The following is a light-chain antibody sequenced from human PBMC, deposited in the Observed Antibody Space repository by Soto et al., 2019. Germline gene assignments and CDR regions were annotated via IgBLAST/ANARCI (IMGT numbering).Light chain of an antibody. V-gene: IGKV1-5*03. J-gene: IGKJ5*01. Sequence: DIQMTQSPSTLSASVGDRVTITCRASQSISTWLAWYQQEPGKAPKLLIHKASSLQSGVPSRFSGSGSGTDFTLTINSLQPEDFATYYCQQAYSFPITFGQGTRLEIK. CDR2: KAS. CDR1: QSISTW. CDR3: QQAYSFPIT.